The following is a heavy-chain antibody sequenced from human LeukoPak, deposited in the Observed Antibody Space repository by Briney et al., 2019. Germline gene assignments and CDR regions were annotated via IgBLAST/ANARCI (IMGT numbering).Heavy chain of an antibody. V-gene: IGHV3-74*01. D-gene: IGHD2-15*01. CDR2: ISGDGSTT. J-gene: IGHJ5*02. Sequence: PGGSLRLSCAASGFTFSNHWMHWVRQAPGKGLMWVSRISGDGSTTIYADSVKGRFSISRDNAENTMYLQMNSLRVEDTAVYYCTRRVSATRWFDPWGQGTLVTVSS. CDR1: GFTFSNHW. CDR3: TRRVSATRWFDP.